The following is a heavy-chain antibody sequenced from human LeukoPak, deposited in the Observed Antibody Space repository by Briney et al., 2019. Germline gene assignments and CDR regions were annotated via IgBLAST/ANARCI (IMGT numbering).Heavy chain of an antibody. D-gene: IGHD3-10*01. CDR1: GDSISSYY. V-gene: IGHV4-59*08. CDR3: ARGYGSGSYYYYYYYYGMDV. J-gene: IGHJ6*02. CDR2: IYYSGST. Sequence: SETLSLTCTVSGDSISSYYWSWIRQPPGKGLEWIGYIYYSGSTNYNPSLKSRVTISVDTSKNQFSLKLSSVTAADTAVYYCARGYGSGSYYYYYYYYGMDVWGQGTTVTVSS.